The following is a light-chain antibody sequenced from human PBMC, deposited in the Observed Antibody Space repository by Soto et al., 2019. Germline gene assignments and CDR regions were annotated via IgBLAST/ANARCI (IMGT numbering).Light chain of an antibody. V-gene: IGLV2-14*03. J-gene: IGLJ1*01. CDR3: TSYTTSITYV. CDR2: DVS. Sequence: QSVLTQPASVSGSPGQSITISCTGTSSDVGGYNCVSWYQHHPGKAPKLIIYDVSNRPSGFSNRFSGSKSGNTASLTISGLQAEDEADYYSTSYTTSITYVFGTGTKVTVL. CDR1: SSDVGGYNC.